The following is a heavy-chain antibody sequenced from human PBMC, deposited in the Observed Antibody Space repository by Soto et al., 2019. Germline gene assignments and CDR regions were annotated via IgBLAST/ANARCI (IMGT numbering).Heavy chain of an antibody. D-gene: IGHD4-17*01. Sequence: QLQLQESGPGLVKPSETLSLTCTVSGGTISSSSNHWGWIRQPPGKGLEWIGNIYYSENTYYNPSLKSRVTISVDTSKNQFSLRLTSVTAADTAVYYCATHPPYGPLDHWGQGTLVTVSS. V-gene: IGHV4-39*01. CDR2: IYYSENT. CDR1: GGTISSSSNH. J-gene: IGHJ4*02. CDR3: ATHPPYGPLDH.